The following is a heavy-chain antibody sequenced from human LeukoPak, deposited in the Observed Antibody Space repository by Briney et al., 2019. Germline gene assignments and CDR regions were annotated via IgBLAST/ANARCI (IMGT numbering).Heavy chain of an antibody. CDR2: IYHSGST. V-gene: IGHV4-30-2*01. CDR3: ARVVITFRGATFDY. D-gene: IGHD3-16*01. Sequence: SETLSLTCAVSGGSISSGGYSWSWIRQPPGKGLEWIGYIYHSGSTYYNPSLKSRVTISVDRSKNQFSLKLSSVTAADTAVYYCARVVITFRGATFDYWGQGTLVTVSS. CDR1: GGSISSGGYS. J-gene: IGHJ4*02.